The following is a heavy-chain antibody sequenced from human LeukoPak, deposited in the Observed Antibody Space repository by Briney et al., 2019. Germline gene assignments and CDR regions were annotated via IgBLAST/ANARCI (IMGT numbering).Heavy chain of an antibody. J-gene: IGHJ4*02. V-gene: IGHV4-4*07. CDR2: IHTSGST. D-gene: IGHD3-22*01. CDR1: GGSISSYY. CDR3: ARDGHYYDSSGYRY. Sequence: PSETLSLTCTVSGGSISSYYWSWIRQPAGKGLEWIGRIHTSGSTNYNPSLKSRVIISVDTSKNQFSLKLSSVTAADTAVYYCARDGHYYDSSGYRYWGQGTLVTVSS.